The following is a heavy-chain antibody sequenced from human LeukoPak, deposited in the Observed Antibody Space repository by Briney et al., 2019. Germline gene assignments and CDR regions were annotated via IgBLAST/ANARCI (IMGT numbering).Heavy chain of an antibody. CDR3: ARAPKIRSTYYDFWSGIDY. Sequence: ASVKVSCKASGYTFTSYYMHWVRQAPGQGLEWMGIINPSGGSTSYAQKFQGRVTMTRDTSTSTVYMELNSLRSEDTAVYYCARAPKIRSTYYDFWSGIDYWGQGTLVTVSS. D-gene: IGHD3-3*01. CDR1: GYTFTSYY. J-gene: IGHJ4*02. V-gene: IGHV1-46*03. CDR2: INPSGGST.